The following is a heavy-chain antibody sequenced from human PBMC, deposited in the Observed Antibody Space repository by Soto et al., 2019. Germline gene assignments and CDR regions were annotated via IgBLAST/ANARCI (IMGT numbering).Heavy chain of an antibody. Sequence: SVKVSCKASGGTFSSYAISWVRQAPGQGLEWMGGIIPIFGTANYAQKFQGRVTITADESTSTAYMELSSLRSEDTAVYYCAREDIVVVVAAINYYYYGMDVWGQGTTVTVS. J-gene: IGHJ6*02. CDR2: IIPIFGTA. V-gene: IGHV1-69*13. D-gene: IGHD2-15*01. CDR3: AREDIVVVVAAINYYYYGMDV. CDR1: GGTFSSYA.